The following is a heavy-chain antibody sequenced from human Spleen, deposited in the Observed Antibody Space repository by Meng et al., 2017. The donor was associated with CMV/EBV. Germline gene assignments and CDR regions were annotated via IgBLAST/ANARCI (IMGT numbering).Heavy chain of an antibody. CDR3: ARSLHRRYHYDPLDHDAFDL. CDR2: ISTYNSHT. Sequence: ASVKVSCKASAYTFMNYGISWVRQAPGQGLEWMGWISTYNSHTNYAQKLQGRVSMTRDTSTTTAYMELRSLRSDDTAVYYCARSLHRRYHYDPLDHDAFDLWGQGTKVTVSS. J-gene: IGHJ3*01. CDR1: AYTFMNYG. V-gene: IGHV1-18*01. D-gene: IGHD3-22*01.